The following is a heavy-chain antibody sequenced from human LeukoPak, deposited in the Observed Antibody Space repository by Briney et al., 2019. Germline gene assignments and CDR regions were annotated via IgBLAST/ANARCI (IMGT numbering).Heavy chain of an antibody. Sequence: GRSLRLSCAASGFTFSSYGMHWVGQAPGKGLEWVAVIWYDGSNKYYADSVKGRFTISRDNSKNTLYLQMNSLRAEDTAVYYCAKDTGEYSYGYIDYWGQGTLVTVSS. V-gene: IGHV3-33*06. CDR1: GFTFSSYG. CDR3: AKDTGEYSYGYIDY. J-gene: IGHJ4*02. D-gene: IGHD5-18*01. CDR2: IWYDGSNK.